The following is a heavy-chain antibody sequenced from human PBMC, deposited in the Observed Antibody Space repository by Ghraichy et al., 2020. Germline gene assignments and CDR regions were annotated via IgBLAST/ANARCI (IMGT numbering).Heavy chain of an antibody. CDR3: ARYSDGEFPDY. V-gene: IGHV4-30-2*01. CDR2: IYHSGST. Sequence: TLSLTCAVSGGSISSGGYSWSWIRQPPGKGLEWIGYIYHSGSTYYNPSLKSRVTISVDRSKNQFSLKLSSVTAADTAVYYCARYSDGEFPDYWGQGTLVTVSS. D-gene: IGHD3-10*01. J-gene: IGHJ4*02. CDR1: GGSISSGGYS.